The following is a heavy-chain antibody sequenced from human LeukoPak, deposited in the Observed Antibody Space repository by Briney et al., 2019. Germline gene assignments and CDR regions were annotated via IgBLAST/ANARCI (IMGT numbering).Heavy chain of an antibody. V-gene: IGHV4-59*01. J-gene: IGHJ4*02. Sequence: SETLSLTCTVSGGSISSYYWSWIRQPPGKGLEWIGYIYYSGSTNYNPSLKSRVTVSVDTSKNQFSLKLSSVTAADTAVYYCARETYYFDYWGQGTLVTVSS. CDR1: GGSISSYY. CDR3: ARETYYFDY. CDR2: IYYSGST.